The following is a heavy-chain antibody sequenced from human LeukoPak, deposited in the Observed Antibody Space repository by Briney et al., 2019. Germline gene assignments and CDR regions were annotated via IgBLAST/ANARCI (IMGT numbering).Heavy chain of an antibody. Sequence: SETLSLTCTVSGGSISSNYWSWIRQPPGKGLEWIGYIYYSGTTNYNPSLKSRVTISVDTSKNQFSLNLNSVTAADTAVYYCASPSPPSWYFHLWGRGTLVTVSS. V-gene: IGHV4-59*01. CDR2: IYYSGTT. J-gene: IGHJ2*01. CDR1: GGSISSNY. CDR3: ASPSPPSWYFHL.